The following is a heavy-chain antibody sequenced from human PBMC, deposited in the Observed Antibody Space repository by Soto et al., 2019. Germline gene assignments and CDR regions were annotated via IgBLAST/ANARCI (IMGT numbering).Heavy chain of an antibody. V-gene: IGHV1-18*01. CDR1: GYTFTSYG. D-gene: IGHD6-13*01. CDR2: ISAYNGNT. J-gene: IGHJ5*02. CDR3: ARDVEQQRLNWFDP. Sequence: EASVKVSCKASGYTFTSYGISWVRQAPGQGLEWMGWISAYNGNTNYAQKLQGRVTMTTDTSTSTAYMELRSLRSDDTAVYYCARDVEQQRLNWFDPWGQGTLVTVAS.